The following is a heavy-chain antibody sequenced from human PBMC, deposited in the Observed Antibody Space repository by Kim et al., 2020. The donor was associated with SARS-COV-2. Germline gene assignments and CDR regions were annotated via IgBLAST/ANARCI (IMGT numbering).Heavy chain of an antibody. CDR3: AREAASGSHPWG. J-gene: IGHJ4*02. Sequence: DEEPVKARFTISRDNSKNPLYLKMNSLRAEDTAVYYCAREAASGSHPWGWGQGTLVTVSS. D-gene: IGHD3-10*01. V-gene: IGHV3-33*01.